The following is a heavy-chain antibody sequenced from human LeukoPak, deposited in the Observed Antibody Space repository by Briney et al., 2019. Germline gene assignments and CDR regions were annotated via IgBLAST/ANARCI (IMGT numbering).Heavy chain of an antibody. CDR2: ISSSSSYI. Sequence: GGSLRLSCAASGFTFSDYYMSWVRQAPGKGLEWVSSISSSSSYIYYADSVKGRFTISRDNAKNSLYLQMNSLRAEDTAVYYCARLSYSSGQRNYYYYMDVWGKGTTITVSS. CDR1: GFTFSDYY. D-gene: IGHD6-19*01. J-gene: IGHJ6*03. CDR3: ARLSYSSGQRNYYYYMDV. V-gene: IGHV3-21*01.